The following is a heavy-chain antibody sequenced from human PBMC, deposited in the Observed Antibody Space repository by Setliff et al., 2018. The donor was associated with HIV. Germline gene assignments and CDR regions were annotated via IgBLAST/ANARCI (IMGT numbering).Heavy chain of an antibody. CDR2: IFYSGIN. D-gene: IGHD1-26*01. CDR3: VRQSGSYHYFDY. Sequence: SETLSLTCNVSGGSINSRTHYWGWMRQPPGKGLEWIGSIFYSGINYYNPSLEGRITLSIDLSKNQFSLKLTSVTAADSALYFCVRQSGSYHYFDYWGQGMLVTAPQ. J-gene: IGHJ4*02. V-gene: IGHV4-39*01. CDR1: GGSINSRTHY.